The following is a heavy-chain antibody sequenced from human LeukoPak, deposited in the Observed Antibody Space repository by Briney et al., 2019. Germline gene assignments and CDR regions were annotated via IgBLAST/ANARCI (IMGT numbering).Heavy chain of an antibody. D-gene: IGHD6-19*01. J-gene: IGHJ6*03. Sequence: GGSLRLSCVASGFSFSGYAIHWVRQAPGKGLEWVALISYNGGRKEYADSVKGRFTIDRDNSKNTLYLQMNSLRAEDTAVYYCTTDFASSGWYKIRGYFYYYMDVWGKGTTVTISS. CDR3: TTDFASSGWYKIRGYFYYYMDV. V-gene: IGHV3-30*04. CDR2: ISYNGGRK. CDR1: GFSFSGYA.